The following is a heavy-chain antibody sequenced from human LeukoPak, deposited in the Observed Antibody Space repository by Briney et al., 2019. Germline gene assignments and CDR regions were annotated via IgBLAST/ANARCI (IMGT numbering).Heavy chain of an antibody. CDR2: ISYDGSNK. Sequence: PGGSLRLSCAAPGFTVSSYGMHWVRQAPGKGLEWVAVISYDGSNKYYADSVKGRFTISRDNSKNTLYLQMNSLRAEDTAVYYCAKDGGYNKLFGYWGQGTLVTVSS. CDR1: GFTVSSYG. J-gene: IGHJ4*02. CDR3: AKDGGYNKLFGY. D-gene: IGHD5-24*01. V-gene: IGHV3-30*18.